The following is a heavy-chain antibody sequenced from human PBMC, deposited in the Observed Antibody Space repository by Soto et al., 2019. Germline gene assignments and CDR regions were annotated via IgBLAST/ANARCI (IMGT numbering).Heavy chain of an antibody. CDR2: INHSGST. D-gene: IGHD6-19*01. J-gene: IGHJ4*02. CDR1: GGSFSGYY. Sequence: QVQLQQWGAGLLKPSETLSLTCAVYGGSFSGYYWSWIRQPPGKGLEWIGEINHSGSTNYNPSLKSRVTISVETSKNQFSLKLSSVTAADTAVYYYARGGSSGNRKHLFWYWGQGTLVTVSS. V-gene: IGHV4-34*01. CDR3: ARGGSSGNRKHLFWY.